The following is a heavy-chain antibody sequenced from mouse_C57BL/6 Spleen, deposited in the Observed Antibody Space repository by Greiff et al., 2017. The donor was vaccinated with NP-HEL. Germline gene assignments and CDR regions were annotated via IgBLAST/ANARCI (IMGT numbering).Heavy chain of an antibody. CDR2: ILPGNGST. CDR1: GYTFTGYW. V-gene: IGHV1-9*01. D-gene: IGHD1-1*01. CDR3: ARETTVVATKGNWYFDV. J-gene: IGHJ1*03. Sequence: QVQLQQSGAELMKPGASVKLSCKATGYTFTGYWIEWVKQRPGHGLEWIGEILPGNGSTNYNEKFKGKATLTADKSSSTAYMQLSSLTSEDSAVYFCARETTVVATKGNWYFDVWGTGTTVTVSS.